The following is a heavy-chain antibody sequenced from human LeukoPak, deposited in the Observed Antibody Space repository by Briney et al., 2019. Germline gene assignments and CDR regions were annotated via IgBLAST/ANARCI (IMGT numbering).Heavy chain of an antibody. Sequence: GGSLRLSCAASGFTFSGSAMHWVRQASGKGLEWVGRIRSKANSYATAYAASVKGRFTISRDDSKNTAYLQMNSLKTEDTAVYYCARDSGWLRFHYWGQGTLVTVSS. J-gene: IGHJ4*02. V-gene: IGHV3-73*01. D-gene: IGHD5-12*01. CDR2: IRSKANSYAT. CDR3: ARDSGWLRFHY. CDR1: GFTFSGSA.